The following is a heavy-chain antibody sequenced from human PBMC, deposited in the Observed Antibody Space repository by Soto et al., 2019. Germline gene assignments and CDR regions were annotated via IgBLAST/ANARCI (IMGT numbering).Heavy chain of an antibody. CDR2: IFPGDSDT. V-gene: IGHV5-51*01. J-gene: IGHJ4*02. CDR3: VRPNFGALSHFYF. D-gene: IGHD3-16*01. CDR1: GYTFTNYW. Sequence: GESLKISCKAIGYTFTNYWIGWVRQTPGKGLEWMGIIFPGDSDTRYNPSFEGQVTVSADESISTAYLQWNTLKASDTAMYYCVRPNFGALSHFYFLGQGTLVTVSS.